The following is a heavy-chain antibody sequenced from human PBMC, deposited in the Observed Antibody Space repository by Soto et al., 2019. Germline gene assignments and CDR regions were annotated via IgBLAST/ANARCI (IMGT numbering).Heavy chain of an antibody. CDR3: AALDGALDY. D-gene: IGHD3-10*01. CDR1: GDSFSSYY. V-gene: IGHV4-59*01. Sequence: LSLTCTVSGDSFSSYYWTWIRQPPGNRLEWVAYIFHTGNTNYNPSLKSRVTISVDTSKNQFSLKLRSVTPADTAVYYCAALDGALDYWGPGTLVTVSS. CDR2: IFHTGNT. J-gene: IGHJ4*02.